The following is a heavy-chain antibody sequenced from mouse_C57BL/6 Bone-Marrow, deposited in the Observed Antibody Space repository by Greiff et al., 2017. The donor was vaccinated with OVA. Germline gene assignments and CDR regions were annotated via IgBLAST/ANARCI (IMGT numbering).Heavy chain of an antibody. CDR2: ISNGGGST. Sequence: EVQLVESGGGLVQPGGSLKLSCAASGFTFSDYYMYWVRQTPEKRLEWVAYISNGGGSTYYPDTVKGRFTISRDNAKNTLYLQMSRLKSEDTAMYYCARHGLRRHFDGWGTGTTVTVSS. CDR1: GFTFSDYY. V-gene: IGHV5-12*01. J-gene: IGHJ1*03. D-gene: IGHD2-2*01. CDR3: ARHGLRRHFDG.